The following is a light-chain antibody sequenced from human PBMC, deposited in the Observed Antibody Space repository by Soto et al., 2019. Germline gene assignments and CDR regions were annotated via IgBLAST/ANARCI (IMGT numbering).Light chain of an antibody. Sequence: ILMTQTPLSSPVTLGQPASISCRSSQSLVHRNGNIYLSWFHQRPGQPPSLLIYKISNRFSGVPDSFRGSGAVTDFTLRISRVEAEDVGVYYCMQTTHFPWTFGQGTKVEIK. CDR3: MQTTHFPWT. V-gene: IGKV2-24*01. CDR2: KIS. CDR1: QSLVHRNGNIY. J-gene: IGKJ1*01.